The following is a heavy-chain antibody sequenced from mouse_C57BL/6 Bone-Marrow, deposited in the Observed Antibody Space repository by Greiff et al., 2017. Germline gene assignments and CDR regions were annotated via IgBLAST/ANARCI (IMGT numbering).Heavy chain of an antibody. J-gene: IGHJ4*01. CDR3: TITTVVAMDY. Sequence: VQLQQSGAELVRPGASVKLSCTASGFNIKDDYMHWVKQRPEQGLEWIGWIDPENGDTEYASKFQGKATITADTSSNTAYLQLSSLTSEDTAVYYCTITTVVAMDYWGQGTSVTVSS. V-gene: IGHV14-4*01. D-gene: IGHD1-1*01. CDR1: GFNIKDDY. CDR2: IDPENGDT.